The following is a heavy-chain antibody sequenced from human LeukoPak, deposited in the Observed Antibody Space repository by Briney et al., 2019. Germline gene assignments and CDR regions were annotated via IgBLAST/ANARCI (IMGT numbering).Heavy chain of an antibody. CDR3: ARGRLLWFRELLSRSRWFDP. Sequence: PSGTLSLTCAVYGWSFSGYYWSWIRQPPGKGLEWIGEINHSGSTNYNPSLKSRVTISVDTSKNQFSLKLSSVTAADTAVYYCARGRLLWFRELLSRSRWFDPWGQGTLVTVSS. J-gene: IGHJ5*02. CDR1: GWSFSGYY. CDR2: INHSGST. D-gene: IGHD3-10*01. V-gene: IGHV4-34*01.